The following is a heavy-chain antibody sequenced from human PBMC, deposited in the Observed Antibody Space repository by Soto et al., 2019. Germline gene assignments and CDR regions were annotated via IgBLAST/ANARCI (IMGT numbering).Heavy chain of an antibody. Sequence: ASVKVSCKASGYTFTSYGISWVRQAPGQGLEWMGWISAYNGNTNYSQKLQGRVTMTTDTSTSTAYMELRSLRSDDTAVYYCARVLFMITFGGVIVKGLDYWGQGTLVTVSS. CDR2: ISAYNGNT. D-gene: IGHD3-16*02. V-gene: IGHV1-18*04. J-gene: IGHJ4*02. CDR3: ARVLFMITFGGVIVKGLDY. CDR1: GYTFTSYG.